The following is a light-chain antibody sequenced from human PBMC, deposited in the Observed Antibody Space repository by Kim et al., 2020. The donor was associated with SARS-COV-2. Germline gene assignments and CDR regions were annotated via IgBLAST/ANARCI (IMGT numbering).Light chain of an antibody. Sequence: IQLTQSPASLSASVGDRVTITCRASQGIKNYLAWYHQKPGRAPTLLIYGATTLQSGVPSRFSGSGSGTDFTLTISSLQPEDFGNYFCQQFNSSYTFGQGTKLEIK. CDR3: QQFNSSYT. J-gene: IGKJ2*01. V-gene: IGKV1-9*01. CDR1: QGIKNY. CDR2: GAT.